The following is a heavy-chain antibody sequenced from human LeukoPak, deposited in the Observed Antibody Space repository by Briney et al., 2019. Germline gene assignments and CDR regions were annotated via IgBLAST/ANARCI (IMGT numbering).Heavy chain of an antibody. CDR1: GFTFSSYA. J-gene: IGHJ4*02. D-gene: IGHD1-26*01. CDR3: AKDREGEELLNESDLDY. Sequence: PGGSLRLSCAASGFTFSSYAMSWVRQAPGKGLEWVSAISGSGGSTYYADSVKGRFTISRDNSKNTLYLQMNSLRAEDTAVYYCAKDREGEELLNESDLDYWGQGTLVTVSS. CDR2: ISGSGGST. V-gene: IGHV3-23*01.